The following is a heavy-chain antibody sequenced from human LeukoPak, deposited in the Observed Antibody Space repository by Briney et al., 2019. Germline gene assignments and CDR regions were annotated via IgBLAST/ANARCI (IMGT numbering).Heavy chain of an antibody. J-gene: IGHJ4*02. D-gene: IGHD3-22*01. Sequence: PSETLSLTCIVSGDSISSGGYSWSWIRQPPGKGLEWIGEINHSGSTNYNPSLKSRVTISVDTSKNQFSLKLSSVTAADTAVYYCCSGYYLDYWGQGTLVTVSS. CDR1: GDSISSGGYS. V-gene: IGHV4-34*01. CDR2: INHSGST. CDR3: CSGYYLDY.